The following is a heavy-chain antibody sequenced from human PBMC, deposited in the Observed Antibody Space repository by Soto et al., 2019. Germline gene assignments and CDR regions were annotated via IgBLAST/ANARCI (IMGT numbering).Heavy chain of an antibody. D-gene: IGHD6-19*01. V-gene: IGHV1-46*02. Sequence: ASVKVSCKAPGDSVNNDYLHWVRQAPGQGFEWLGVISPFGGATAYAQRFKGRVIVTMDKSDTTFYLELSSLRSDDTAVYYCAKGRGGKTVANFGMDVWGQGVTVTVSS. CDR3: AKGRGGKTVANFGMDV. CDR2: ISPFGGAT. J-gene: IGHJ6*02. CDR1: GDSVNNDY.